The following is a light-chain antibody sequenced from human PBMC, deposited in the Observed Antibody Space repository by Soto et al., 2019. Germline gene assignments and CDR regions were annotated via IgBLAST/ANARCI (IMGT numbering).Light chain of an antibody. CDR3: SSYTSCSTYV. CDR2: DVS. Sequence: QSALTQPASVSGSPGQSITISCTGTSSDVGGYNYVSWYQQHPGKAPKLMIYDVSNRPSGVSKRSSGSKSGNTASLTISGLQADEEADYYCSSYTSCSTYVFGTGTKLTVL. CDR1: SSDVGGYNY. J-gene: IGLJ1*01. V-gene: IGLV2-14*01.